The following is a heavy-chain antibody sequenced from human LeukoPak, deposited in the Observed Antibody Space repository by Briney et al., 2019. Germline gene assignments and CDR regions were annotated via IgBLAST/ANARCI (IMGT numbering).Heavy chain of an antibody. CDR1: GFTFSSYS. CDR2: ISSSSSYI. CDR3: ARDVPRYYYDSSGYV. D-gene: IGHD3-22*01. V-gene: IGHV3-21*01. J-gene: IGHJ6*02. Sequence: GGSLRLSCAASGFTFSSYSMNWVRQAPGKGLEWVSSISSSSSYIYYADSVKGRFTISRGNAKNSLYLQMNSLRAEDTAVYYCARDVPRYYYDSSGYVWGQGTTVTVSS.